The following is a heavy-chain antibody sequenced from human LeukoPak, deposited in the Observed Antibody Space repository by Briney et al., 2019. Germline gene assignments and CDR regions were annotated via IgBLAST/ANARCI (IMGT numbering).Heavy chain of an antibody. J-gene: IGHJ4*02. CDR2: TSGGGGST. D-gene: IGHD6-13*01. CDR1: GFSFSSSA. V-gene: IGHV3-23*01. CDR3: ARDGEQQLVSYYFDY. Sequence: PGGSLRLSCAASGFSFSSSAMTWVRQAPGKGLEWVSATSGGGGSTHYADSVKGRFTISRDNSKNTLYLQMNSLRAEDTAVYYCARDGEQQLVSYYFDYWGQGTLVTVSS.